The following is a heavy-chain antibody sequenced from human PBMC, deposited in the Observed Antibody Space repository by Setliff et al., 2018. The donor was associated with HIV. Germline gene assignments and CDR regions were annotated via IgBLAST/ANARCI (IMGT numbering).Heavy chain of an antibody. D-gene: IGHD4-4*01. CDR3: ARGGRSTVATWAWFDP. CDR1: GGSISSYY. V-gene: IGHV4-59*12. Sequence: SETLSLTCTVSGGSISSYYWSWIRQPPGKGLEWIGYINYSGSTNYNPSLQSRVTISVDTSKNQFSLKLTSVTAADTAVYYCARGGRSTVATWAWFDPWGQGTLVTVSS. J-gene: IGHJ5*02. CDR2: INYSGST.